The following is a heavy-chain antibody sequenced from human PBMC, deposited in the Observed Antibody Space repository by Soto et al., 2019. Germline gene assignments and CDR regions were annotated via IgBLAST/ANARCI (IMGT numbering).Heavy chain of an antibody. J-gene: IGHJ4*02. CDR1: GGSISSYY. CDR3: ARVEYYGSGSYYNVGGPIFYYFDY. D-gene: IGHD3-10*01. CDR2: IYYSGST. Sequence: SETLSLTCTVSGGSISSYYWSWIRQPPGKGLEWIGYIYYSGSTNYNPSLKSRVTISVDTSKNQFSLKLSSVTAADTAVYYCARVEYYGSGSYYNVGGPIFYYFDYWGQGTLVTVSS. V-gene: IGHV4-59*01.